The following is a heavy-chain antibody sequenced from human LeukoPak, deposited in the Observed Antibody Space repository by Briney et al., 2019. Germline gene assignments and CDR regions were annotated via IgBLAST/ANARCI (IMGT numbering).Heavy chain of an antibody. V-gene: IGHV3-30*18. CDR3: AKDLKIAAADYYFDY. CDR1: GFTFSSYG. Sequence: PGGSLRLSCAASGFTFSSYGMHWVRHAPGKGLEWVAVISNDGRDKKSADSVKGRLTISRDNSKNTLYLQMNSLRAEDTAVYYCAKDLKIAAADYYFDYWGQGTLVTVSS. J-gene: IGHJ4*02. CDR2: ISNDGRDK. D-gene: IGHD6-13*01.